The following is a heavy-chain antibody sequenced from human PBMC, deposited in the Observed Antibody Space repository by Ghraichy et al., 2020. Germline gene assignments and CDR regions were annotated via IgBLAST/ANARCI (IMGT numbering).Heavy chain of an antibody. CDR3: SRDRRTVVTGSSRRHWYFDL. D-gene: IGHD4-23*01. J-gene: IGHJ2*01. CDR2: IYSSGST. V-gene: IGHV4-30-4*07. Sequence: LSLTCAVSGGSISSGGYSWSWIRQPPGKGLEWIGYIYSSGSTYYNPSLKSRVTISVDTSKNQFSLKLRSVTAADTAVYYCSRDRRTVVTGSSRRHWYFDLWGRGTLVTVSS. CDR1: GGSISSGGYS.